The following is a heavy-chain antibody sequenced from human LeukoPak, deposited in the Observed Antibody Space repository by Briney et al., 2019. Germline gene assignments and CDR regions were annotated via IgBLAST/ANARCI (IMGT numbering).Heavy chain of an antibody. CDR2: ISYDGSNN. CDR1: GFTFSSFG. Sequence: PGGSLRLSCAASGFTFSSFGMHWVRQAPGKGLEWVALISYDGSNNYYADSVKGRFTISRDNSKNTLYLQMSSLRAEDTAVYYCVKPYSGSYYREYYFDYWGQGTLSPSPQ. J-gene: IGHJ4*02. V-gene: IGHV3-30*18. D-gene: IGHD1-26*01. CDR3: VKPYSGSYYREYYFDY.